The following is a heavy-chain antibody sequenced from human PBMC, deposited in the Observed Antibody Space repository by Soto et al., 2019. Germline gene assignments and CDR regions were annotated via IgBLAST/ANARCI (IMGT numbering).Heavy chain of an antibody. Sequence: SETLSLTCAVSGGSISSGGYSGSWIRQPPGKGLEWIGYIYHSGSTYYNPSLKSRVTISVDRSKNQFSLKLSSVTAADTAVYYCARVSMTILPLGWFDPWGQGTLVTVSS. CDR3: ARVSMTILPLGWFDP. V-gene: IGHV4-30-2*01. CDR2: IYHSGST. J-gene: IGHJ5*02. CDR1: GGSISSGGYS. D-gene: IGHD2-2*01.